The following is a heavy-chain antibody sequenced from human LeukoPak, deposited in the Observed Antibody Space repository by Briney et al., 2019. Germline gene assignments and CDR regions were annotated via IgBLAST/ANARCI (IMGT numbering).Heavy chain of an antibody. CDR2: ISYDGSNK. CDR1: GFTFSSYG. V-gene: IGHV3-30*19. J-gene: IGHJ4*02. Sequence: GGSLRLSCAASGFTFSSYGMHWVRQAPGKGLEWVAVISYDGSNKYYADSVKGRFTISRDNSKNTLYLQINSLRAGDTAVYYCARDRVAAADVDYWGQGTLVTVSS. CDR3: ARDRVAAADVDY. D-gene: IGHD6-13*01.